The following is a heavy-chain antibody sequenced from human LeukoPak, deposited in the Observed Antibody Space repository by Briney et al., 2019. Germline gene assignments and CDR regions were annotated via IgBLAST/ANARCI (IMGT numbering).Heavy chain of an antibody. Sequence: ASVKVSCKASRGTFSSYAFNWVRQAPGQGLEWMGGIIPIFGTANYAQKFQGRVTITADESTSTAYMELSSLRSEDTAVYYCASLGGGSTVTTYLNYWGQGTLVTVSS. V-gene: IGHV1-69*13. CDR3: ASLGGGSTVTTYLNY. J-gene: IGHJ4*02. CDR1: RGTFSSYA. CDR2: IIPIFGTA. D-gene: IGHD4-17*01.